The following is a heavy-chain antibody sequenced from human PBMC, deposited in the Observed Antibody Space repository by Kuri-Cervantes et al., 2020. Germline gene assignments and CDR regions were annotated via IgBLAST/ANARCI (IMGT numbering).Heavy chain of an antibody. Sequence: ASVKVSCKASGYTFTGYYMHWVRQAPGQGLEWMGWINPNSGGTNYAQKFQGRVTMTRDTSISTAYMELRSLRSDDTAVYYCARVFPGFSGYTMGYSYGFDDYWGQGTLVTVSS. D-gene: IGHD5-18*01. CDR3: ARVFPGFSGYTMGYSYGFDDY. CDR1: GYTFTGYY. J-gene: IGHJ4*02. V-gene: IGHV1-2*02. CDR2: INPNSGGT.